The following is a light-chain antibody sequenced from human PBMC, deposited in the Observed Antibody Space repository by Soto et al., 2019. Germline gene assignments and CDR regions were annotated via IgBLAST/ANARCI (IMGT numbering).Light chain of an antibody. CDR1: QSVSSSY. Sequence: ESVFTKSPCTLSLSPWERSTLSFMASQSVSSSYLAWYQQKPGQAPRLLIYGASGRATGIPDRFSGGGSGTDFTLTISRLEPEDFAVYFCQQYGSSPWTFGQGTKVDI. CDR3: QQYGSSPWT. V-gene: IGKV3-20*01. J-gene: IGKJ1*01. CDR2: GAS.